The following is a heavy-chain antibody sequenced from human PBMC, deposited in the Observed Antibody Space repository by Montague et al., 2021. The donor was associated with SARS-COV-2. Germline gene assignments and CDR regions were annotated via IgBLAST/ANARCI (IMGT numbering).Heavy chain of an antibody. D-gene: IGHD5-24*01. CDR1: GDSVSRGSSY. CDR3: ARHARGEGYTSWFDS. V-gene: IGHV4-61*01. CDR2: IYYTGSR. J-gene: IGHJ5*01. Sequence: SETLSLTCTVSGDSVSRGSSYWSWIRQPPGKGLEWIGYIYYTGSRKYNSSLKSRLTISVDTSKNQFSLKLSSVTAADTAVYHCARHARGEGYTSWFDSWGQGPLVTVSS.